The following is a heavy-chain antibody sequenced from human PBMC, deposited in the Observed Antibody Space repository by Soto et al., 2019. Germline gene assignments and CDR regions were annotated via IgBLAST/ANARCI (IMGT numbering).Heavy chain of an antibody. D-gene: IGHD3-16*02. CDR1: GYTFTSYG. V-gene: IGHV1-18*01. CDR2: ISAYNGNT. Sequence: ASVKVSCKASGYTFTSYGISWVRQAPGQGLEWMGWISAYNGNTNYAQKLQGRVTMTTDTSTSTAYMELRSLRSDDTAVYYCALSCSFDVYDDAFDIWGQRTMVIGSS. CDR3: ALSCSFDVYDDAFDI. J-gene: IGHJ3*02.